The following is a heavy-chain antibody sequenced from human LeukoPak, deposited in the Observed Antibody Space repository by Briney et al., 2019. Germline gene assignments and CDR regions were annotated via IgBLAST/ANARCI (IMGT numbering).Heavy chain of an antibody. J-gene: IGHJ6*02. CDR1: GFTLSDYD. Sequence: GGSLRLSCAASGFTLSDYDIHWVRQPIGKGLDWVSGLGSTGDKYHAGSERGRFTISREDAENSVYLQMNGLRPEDTAIYYCARAKRETSTRPWTSGMDVWGQGTRVTVSS. V-gene: IGHV3-13*01. D-gene: IGHD3/OR15-3a*01. CDR2: LGSTGDK. CDR3: ARAKRETSTRPWTSGMDV.